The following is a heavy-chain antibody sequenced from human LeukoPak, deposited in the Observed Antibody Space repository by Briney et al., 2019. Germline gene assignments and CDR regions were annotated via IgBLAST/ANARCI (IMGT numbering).Heavy chain of an antibody. J-gene: IGHJ4*02. CDR3: ASRPSGDYPYFDF. CDR1: GFTFSSYE. D-gene: IGHD7-27*01. Sequence: GGSLRLSCAASGFTFSSYEMSWVRQAPGKGQEWVSLIFSGGNTYYADSVTGRFTISRDNSKNTLYLQMNSLRAEDTAVYYCASRPSGDYPYFDFWGQGTLVTVSS. V-gene: IGHV3-53*01. CDR2: IFSGGNT.